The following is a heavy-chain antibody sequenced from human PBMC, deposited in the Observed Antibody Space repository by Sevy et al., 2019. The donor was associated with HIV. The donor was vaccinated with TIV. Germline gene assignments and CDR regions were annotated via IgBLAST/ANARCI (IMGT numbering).Heavy chain of an antibody. V-gene: IGHV1-2*06. CDR1: GFTFTDYY. CDR3: ARDPYLRPGWYFDL. J-gene: IGHJ2*01. D-gene: IGHD2-2*02. CDR2: IKVNSRET. Sequence: ASVKVSCKASGFTFTDYYIHWVRQAPGQGLERMGRIKVNSRETRYAQKLQDRVTLTRDTSISTAYMEFSDMRYDDTAVYFCARDPYLRPGWYFDLWGRGTPVTVSS.